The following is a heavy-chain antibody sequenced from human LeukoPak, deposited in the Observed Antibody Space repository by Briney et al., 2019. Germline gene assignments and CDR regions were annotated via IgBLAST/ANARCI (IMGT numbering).Heavy chain of an antibody. CDR3: ATSLGPLTEY. V-gene: IGHV3-74*01. CDR1: GLAFSSIW. Sequence: GGPLSPSCEASGLAFSSIWMHWVRKPPGKGLVWVSRINSGGSGTSYADSVEGRFTISRDNAKNTLYLQMNSLRAEDTAVYYCATSLGPLTEYWGQGTLVTVSS. D-gene: IGHD7-27*01. J-gene: IGHJ4*02. CDR2: INSGGSGT.